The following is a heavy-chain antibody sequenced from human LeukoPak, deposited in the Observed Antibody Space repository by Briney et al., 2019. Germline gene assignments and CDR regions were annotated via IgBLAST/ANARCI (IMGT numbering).Heavy chain of an antibody. CDR1: GLTLSDYS. J-gene: IGHJ3*02. CDR2: IDTIGTYK. CDR3: ARGHNSNHDAFEI. V-gene: IGHV3-21*01. Sequence: GGSLRLSCAASGLTLSDYSMNWVCQAPGKGLEWVSSIDTIGTYKYHADSVKGRFTISRDNAKNSLYLQMNSLRAEDTAVYHCARGHNSNHDAFEIWGHGTMVTVSS. D-gene: IGHD1-20*01.